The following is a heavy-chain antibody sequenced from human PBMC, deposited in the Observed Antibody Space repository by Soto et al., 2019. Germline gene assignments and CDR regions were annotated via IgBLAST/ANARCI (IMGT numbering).Heavy chain of an antibody. CDR1: GFTFDDYA. V-gene: IGHV3-9*01. J-gene: IGHJ4*02. Sequence: GGSLRLSCAASGFTFDDYAMHWVRQAPGKGLEWVSGISWNSGSIGYADSVKGRFTISRDNAKNSLYLQMNSLRAEDTALYYCAMDGSGSYHVWGQGTLVTVSS. CDR3: AMDGSGSYHV. CDR2: ISWNSGSI. D-gene: IGHD3-10*01.